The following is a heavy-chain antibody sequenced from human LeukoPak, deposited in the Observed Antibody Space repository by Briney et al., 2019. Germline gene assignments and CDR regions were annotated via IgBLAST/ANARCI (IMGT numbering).Heavy chain of an antibody. CDR2: INSDGSST. Sequence: GGSLRLSCAASGFTFSNYGMHWVRQAPGKGLVWVSRINSDGSSTSHADSVKGRFTISRDNAKNTLYLQMNSLRAEDTAVYYCAREGGYSHAFDYWGQGTLVTVSS. CDR1: GFTFSNYG. V-gene: IGHV3-74*01. CDR3: AREGGYSHAFDY. J-gene: IGHJ4*02. D-gene: IGHD3-22*01.